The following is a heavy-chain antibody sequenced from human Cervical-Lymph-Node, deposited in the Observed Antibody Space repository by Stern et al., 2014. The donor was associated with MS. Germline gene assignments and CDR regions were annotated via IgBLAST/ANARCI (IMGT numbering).Heavy chain of an antibody. CDR2: ISAGNGNT. CDR1: GYTFTDYS. V-gene: IGHV1-3*01. J-gene: IGHJ4*02. CDR3: ARPTYFYHSSGLIPDF. Sequence: QDQLVQSGTEVKKPGASVKVSCKTSGYTFTDYSMHWVRQAPGQRLEWMGWISAGNGNTEYSQKFQGRVTITSDTSASTAYLELSSLTSDDTAVYYCARPTYFYHSSGLIPDFWGQGTLVTVSS. D-gene: IGHD3-22*01.